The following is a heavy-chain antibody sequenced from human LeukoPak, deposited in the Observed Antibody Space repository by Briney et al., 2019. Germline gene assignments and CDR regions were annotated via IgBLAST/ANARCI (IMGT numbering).Heavy chain of an antibody. J-gene: IGHJ4*02. D-gene: IGHD6-19*01. CDR2: INHSGST. CDR3: ARGPRGLGMAGTFDY. Sequence: PSETPSLTCAVYGESFSGYYWSWIRQPPGKGLEWIGEINHSGSTNYNPSLKSRVTISVDTSKNQFSLKLNSVTAADTAVYYCARGPRGLGMAGTFDYWGQGTLVTVSS. V-gene: IGHV4-34*01. CDR1: GESFSGYY.